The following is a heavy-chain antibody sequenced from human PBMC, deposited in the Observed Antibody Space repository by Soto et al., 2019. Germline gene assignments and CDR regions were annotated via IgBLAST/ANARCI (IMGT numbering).Heavy chain of an antibody. J-gene: IGHJ4*02. Sequence: QVQLVQSGAEVKKPGSSVRVSCKASGDTFNFYSINWVRQAPGLGLEWMGRINPILSMSNYAQRFQGRVTMTADKSTSTAYMELSSLRSEDTAMYYCASSYGSGYRAFDSWGQVALVTVSS. V-gene: IGHV1-69*02. CDR1: GDTFNFYS. CDR2: INPILSMS. D-gene: IGHD3-10*01. CDR3: ASSYGSGYRAFDS.